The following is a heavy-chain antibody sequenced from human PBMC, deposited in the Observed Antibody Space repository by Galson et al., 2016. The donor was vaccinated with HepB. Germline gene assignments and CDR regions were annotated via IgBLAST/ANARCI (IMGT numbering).Heavy chain of an antibody. V-gene: IGHV4-39*01. J-gene: IGHJ4*01. CDR1: GGSMTSPNYY. CDR3: ARHLRIAARPYSFDY. Sequence: SETMSLTCTVSGGSMTSPNYYWGWIRQPPGKALEWIGSDYYSGTTYYNSSLESRVTVSVDTSKNQLSLKLSSVTAADTAVYYCARHLRIAARPYSFDYWGHGTLVSVSS. CDR2: DYYSGTT. D-gene: IGHD6-6*01.